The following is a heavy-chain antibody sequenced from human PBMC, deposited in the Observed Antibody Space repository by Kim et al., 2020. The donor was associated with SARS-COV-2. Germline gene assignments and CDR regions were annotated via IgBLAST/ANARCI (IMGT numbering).Heavy chain of an antibody. CDR3: ASRRPIGYCSGGSCYPATYYYYGMDV. V-gene: IGHV1-46*01. CDR2: INPSGGST. J-gene: IGHJ6*02. CDR1: GYTFTSYY. D-gene: IGHD2-15*01. Sequence: ASVKVSCKASGYTFTSYYMHWVRQAPGQGLEWMGIINPSGGSTSYAQKFQGRVTMTRDTSTSTVYMELSSLRSEDTAVYYCASRRPIGYCSGGSCYPATYYYYGMDVWGQGTTVTVSS.